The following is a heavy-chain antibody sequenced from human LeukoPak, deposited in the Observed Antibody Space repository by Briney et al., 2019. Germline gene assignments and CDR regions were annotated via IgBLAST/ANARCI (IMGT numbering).Heavy chain of an antibody. V-gene: IGHV1-18*01. CDR3: AREGVPAANLPFDY. D-gene: IGHD2-2*01. CDR1: GYTFSSSG. J-gene: IGHJ4*02. CDR2: ISAYNGNT. Sequence: ASVKVSCTASGYTFSSSGISWVREAPGHGVECRGGISAYNGNTSYAQKLQGRVTMTTDASTRTAYMERRSLRSDGTAVYYCAREGVPAANLPFDYWGQGTLVTVSS.